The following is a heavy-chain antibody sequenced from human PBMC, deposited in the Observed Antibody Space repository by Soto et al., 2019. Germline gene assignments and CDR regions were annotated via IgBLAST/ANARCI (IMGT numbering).Heavy chain of an antibody. CDR1: GFTVSGHY. Sequence: QVQLLESGGGLVQPGGSLRLSCAASGFTVSGHYMAWIRQPPGEGLEWLAFISSDSSHTDHADSVKGRFTISRDNAKNSLYLQMNNLRAEDTAVYFCATGQQVRMAYIWGQGTMVTVSS. J-gene: IGHJ3*02. CDR2: ISSDSSHT. D-gene: IGHD6-13*01. V-gene: IGHV3-11*03. CDR3: ATGQQVRMAYI.